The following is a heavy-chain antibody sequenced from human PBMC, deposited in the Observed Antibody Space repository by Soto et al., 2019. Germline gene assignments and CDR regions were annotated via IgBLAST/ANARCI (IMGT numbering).Heavy chain of an antibody. Sequence: TXSLTCTVSGGSISSYYWSWIRQPPGKGLEWIGYIYYSGSTNYNPSLKSRVTISVDTSKNQFSLKLSSVTAADTAVYYCARVWGGAFELWGQGTMVTVSS. CDR1: GGSISSYY. V-gene: IGHV4-59*01. CDR3: ARVWGGAFEL. CDR2: IYYSGST. J-gene: IGHJ3*01. D-gene: IGHD3-10*01.